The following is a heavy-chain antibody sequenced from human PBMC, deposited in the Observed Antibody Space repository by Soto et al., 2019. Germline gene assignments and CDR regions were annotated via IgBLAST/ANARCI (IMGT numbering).Heavy chain of an antibody. CDR1: GGTFSSYA. D-gene: IGHD2-2*01. CDR3: ARSQGSSTSLEIYYYYYYGMDV. J-gene: IGHJ6*02. V-gene: IGHV1-69*01. CDR2: IIPISGTA. Sequence: QVQLVQSGAEVKKPGSSVKVSCKASGGTFSSYAISWVRQAPGQGLEWMGGIIPISGTANYAQKFQGRVTITADESTSTACMELSSLRSEDTAVYYCARSQGSSTSLEIYYYYYYGMDVWGHGTTVTVSS.